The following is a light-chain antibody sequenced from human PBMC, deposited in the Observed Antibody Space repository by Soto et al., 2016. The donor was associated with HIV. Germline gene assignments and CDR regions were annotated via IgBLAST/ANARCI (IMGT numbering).Light chain of an antibody. CDR2: KAS. CDR3: QQFGNKPYT. J-gene: IGKJ2*01. Sequence: DIQMTQSPSPLSASVGDRVTITCRASQSISTWLAWYQQKPGKAPRLLVYKASTLQSGVPSRFSGSASGTEFTLTINSLQPDDFATYYCQQFGNKPYTFGQGTKLEIK. CDR1: QSISTW. V-gene: IGKV1-5*03.